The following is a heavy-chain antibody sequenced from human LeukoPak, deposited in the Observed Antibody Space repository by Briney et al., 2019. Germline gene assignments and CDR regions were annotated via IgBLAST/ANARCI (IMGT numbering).Heavy chain of an antibody. Sequence: PSETLSLTCTVSGYSISSGYYWGWIRQPPGKGLEWIGSIYHSGSTYYNPSLKSRVTISVDTSKNQFSLKLSSVTAADTAVYYCARNIYYDTIDYWGQGTLVTVSS. CDR2: IYHSGST. V-gene: IGHV4-38-2*02. D-gene: IGHD3-22*01. CDR1: GYSISSGYY. CDR3: ARNIYYDTIDY. J-gene: IGHJ4*02.